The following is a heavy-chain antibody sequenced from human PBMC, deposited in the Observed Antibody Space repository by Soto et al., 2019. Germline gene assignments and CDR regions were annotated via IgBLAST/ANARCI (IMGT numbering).Heavy chain of an antibody. CDR3: EKGSIEYSASVAH. J-gene: IGHJ4*02. D-gene: IGHD5-12*01. CDR1: GFSFSSYA. Sequence: EVQLLESGGGLVQPGGSLRLACAASGFSFSSYAMVWVRQAPGKGLEWVSVISARGGSSYFADSVKGRFTISRDNSKNVLSREMNSLRAEDTATYFCEKGSIEYSASVAHWGQGNLVLVSS. V-gene: IGHV3-23*01. CDR2: ISARGGSS.